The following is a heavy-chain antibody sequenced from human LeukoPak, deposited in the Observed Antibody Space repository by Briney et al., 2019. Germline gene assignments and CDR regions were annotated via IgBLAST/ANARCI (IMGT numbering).Heavy chain of an antibody. CDR3: ARSGGRDIVVVPAAMSYYYGMDV. CDR2: INSDGSST. J-gene: IGHJ6*02. D-gene: IGHD2-2*01. Sequence: HTGGSLRLSCAASGFTFSSYWMHWVRQAPGKGLVWVSRINSDGSSTSYADSVRGRFTISRDNAKNTLYLQMNSLRAEDTAVYYCARSGGRDIVVVPAAMSYYYGMDVWGQGTTVTVSS. CDR1: GFTFSSYW. V-gene: IGHV3-74*01.